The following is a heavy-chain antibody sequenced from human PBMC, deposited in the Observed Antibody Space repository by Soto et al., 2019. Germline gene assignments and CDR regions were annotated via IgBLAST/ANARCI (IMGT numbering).Heavy chain of an antibody. V-gene: IGHV3-9*01. CDR3: AKDTRGAAGGTLDY. CDR1: GFKFDDYA. J-gene: IGHJ4*02. Sequence: EVQLVESGGGSVQPGRSLRLSCAASGFKFDDYAMHWVRQAPGKGLEWVSSIGWHSFSIGYADSVKGRFTISRDNAKXSXXXQXXXLXXXXTALYYCAKDTRGAAGGTLDYWGQGTLVTVSS. CDR2: IGWHSFSI. D-gene: IGHD6-13*01.